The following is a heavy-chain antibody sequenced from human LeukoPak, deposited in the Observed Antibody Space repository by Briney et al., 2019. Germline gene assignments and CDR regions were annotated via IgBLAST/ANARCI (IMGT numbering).Heavy chain of an antibody. D-gene: IGHD3-3*01. J-gene: IGHJ4*02. V-gene: IGHV1-2*02. CDR2: INPNSGGT. CDR3: ARDLGCDFWSGYDL. CDR1: GYTFTGYY. Sequence: GASVKVSCKASGYTFTGYYMHWVRQAPGQGLEWMGWINPNSGGTNYAQKFQGRVTMTRDTSISTAYMELSRLRSDDTAVYYCARDLGCDFWSGYDLWGQGTLVTVSS.